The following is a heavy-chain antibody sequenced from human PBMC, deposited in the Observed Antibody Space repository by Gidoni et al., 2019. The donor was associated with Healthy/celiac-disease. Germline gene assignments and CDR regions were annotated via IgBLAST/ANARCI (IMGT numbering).Heavy chain of an antibody. Sequence: QVQLVQSGAEVKTPGSSVKVSCKPSAGTFSSYAISWVRQAPGQGLEWMGGIIPIFGTANYAQKFQGRVTITADESTSTAYMELSSLRSEDTAVYYCASPNGGNWVYGAFDIWGQGTMVTVSS. V-gene: IGHV1-69*01. CDR2: IIPIFGTA. J-gene: IGHJ3*02. D-gene: IGHD2-15*01. CDR1: AGTFSSYA. CDR3: ASPNGGNWVYGAFDI.